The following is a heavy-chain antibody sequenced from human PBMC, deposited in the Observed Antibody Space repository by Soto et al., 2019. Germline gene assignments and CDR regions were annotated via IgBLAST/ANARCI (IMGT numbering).Heavy chain of an antibody. CDR3: ASLPYDYVWGT. Sequence: QVQLQQWGAGLLKPSETLSLTCAVYGGSFSGYYWSWIRQPPGKGLEWIGEINHSGSTNYNPSLKSRVTISVDTSKNQFSLKLSSVTAADTAVYYCASLPYDYVWGTWGQGTLVTVSS. CDR2: INHSGST. V-gene: IGHV4-34*01. CDR1: GGSFSGYY. D-gene: IGHD3-16*01. J-gene: IGHJ5*02.